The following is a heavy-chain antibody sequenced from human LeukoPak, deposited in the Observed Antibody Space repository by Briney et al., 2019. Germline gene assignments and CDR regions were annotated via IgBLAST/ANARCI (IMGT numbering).Heavy chain of an antibody. D-gene: IGHD3-22*01. Sequence: GGSLRLSCRASGFSFTTYSMNWVRQAPGKGLEWVSVIRPEGDPTHYADSVKGRFTISRDNSKNMLYLQMNSLRAEDTVIDYRGKGRECPSGVCTIIIVVVGYVDQWGQGTLVTVSS. CDR1: GFSFTTYS. CDR2: IRPEGDPT. CDR3: GKGRECPSGVCTIIIVVVGYVDQ. J-gene: IGHJ4*02. V-gene: IGHV3-23*01.